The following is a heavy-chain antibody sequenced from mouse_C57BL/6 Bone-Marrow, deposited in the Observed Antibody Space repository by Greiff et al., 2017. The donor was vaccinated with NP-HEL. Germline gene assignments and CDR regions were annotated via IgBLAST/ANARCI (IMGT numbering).Heavy chain of an antibody. Sequence: EVHLVESGGGLVQPGGSLKLSCAASGFTFSDYYMYWVRQTPEKRLEWVAYISNGGGSTYYPDTVKGRFTISRDNAKNTLYLQMSRLKSEDTAMYYCARGSVTADYWGQGTTLTVSS. V-gene: IGHV5-12*01. CDR2: ISNGGGST. CDR3: ARGSVTADY. J-gene: IGHJ2*01. D-gene: IGHD2-1*01. CDR1: GFTFSDYY.